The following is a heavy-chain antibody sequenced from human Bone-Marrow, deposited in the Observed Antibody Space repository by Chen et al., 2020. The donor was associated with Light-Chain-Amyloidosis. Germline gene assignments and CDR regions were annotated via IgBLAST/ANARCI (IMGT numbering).Heavy chain of an antibody. D-gene: IGHD3-10*01. J-gene: IGHJ4*02. CDR3: AKDLNFGSGTFYSGYYFGY. V-gene: IGHV3-30*18. CDR1: GFTFSNYG. CDR2: IPYDGSNK. Sequence: QVSLVESGGGVVQPGGSLRLSCVASGFTFSNYGMHWVRQAPGKGLEWVAVIPYDGSNKHYADSVQGRFTISRENSGNTLYLQMSSLRAEDSAVYYCAKDLNFGSGTFYSGYYFGYWGQGTLVTVSS.